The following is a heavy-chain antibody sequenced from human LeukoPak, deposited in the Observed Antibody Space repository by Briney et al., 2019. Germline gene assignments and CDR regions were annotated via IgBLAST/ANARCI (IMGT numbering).Heavy chain of an antibody. D-gene: IGHD4-17*01. CDR1: GFTFSHYG. J-gene: IGHJ3*02. CDR2: IRYDGNKK. CDR3: AKVAEYGDNDAFDI. V-gene: IGHV3-30*02. Sequence: GGSLRLSCAASGFTFSHYGMHWARQAAGKGLEWVAFIRYDGNKKYYVDSGKGRFTVSRDNSKNTLYLQLNSLRAEDTAVYYCAKVAEYGDNDAFDIWGQGTMVTVSS.